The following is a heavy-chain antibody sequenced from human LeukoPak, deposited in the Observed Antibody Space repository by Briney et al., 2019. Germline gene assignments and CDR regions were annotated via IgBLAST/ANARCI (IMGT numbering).Heavy chain of an antibody. CDR3: ARGQGYYDSSGYYYFDY. Sequence: GGSLRLSCAASGFTFSSYAMSWVRQAPGKGLEWVSAISGSGGSTYYADSVKGRFTISRDNAKNSLYLQMNSLRAEDTAVYYCARGQGYYDSSGYYYFDYWGQGTLVTVSS. J-gene: IGHJ4*02. D-gene: IGHD3-22*01. V-gene: IGHV3-23*01. CDR1: GFTFSSYA. CDR2: ISGSGGST.